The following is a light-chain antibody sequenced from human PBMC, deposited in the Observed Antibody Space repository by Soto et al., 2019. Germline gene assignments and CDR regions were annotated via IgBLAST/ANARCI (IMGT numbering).Light chain of an antibody. J-gene: IGKJ3*01. CDR1: QGISSY. CDR2: AAS. Sequence: IQLTQSPSSLSASVGDRVTITCRASQGISSYLAWYQQKPGKAPKLLIHAASTLQSGVPSRFSGSGSGTDFTLTISSLQPEDFATYYCQQLNSYTFTFGPGTKVDSK. CDR3: QQLNSYTFT. V-gene: IGKV1-9*01.